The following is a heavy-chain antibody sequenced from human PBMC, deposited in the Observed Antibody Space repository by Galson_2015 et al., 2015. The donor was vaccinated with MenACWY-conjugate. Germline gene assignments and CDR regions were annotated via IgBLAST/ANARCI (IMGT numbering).Heavy chain of an antibody. V-gene: IGHV5-51*01. CDR1: GYSFTSYW. CDR2: IYPADSDT. D-gene: IGHD2-2*01. Sequence: QSGAEVKKPGESLTISCKVSGYSFTSYWIGWVRQMAGKGPEWMGIIYPADSDTRYSPSFQGQVTISADKSISTAYLQWSSLKASDTAMYYCARLPPYCTSTSCRTVFDYWGQGTLVTVSS. CDR3: ARLPPYCTSTSCRTVFDY. J-gene: IGHJ4*02.